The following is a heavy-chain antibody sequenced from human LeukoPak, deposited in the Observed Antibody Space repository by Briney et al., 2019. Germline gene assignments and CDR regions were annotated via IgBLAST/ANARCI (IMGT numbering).Heavy chain of an antibody. V-gene: IGHV4-38-2*02. CDR2: IFHTGST. J-gene: IGHJ6*03. CDR1: GDSISSGNY. Sequence: SETLSLTCTVSGDSISSGNYWGWIRQPPGKGLEWIGSIFHTGSTYFNLSLKSRVTISVDTSKNQFSLKLSSVTAADTAVYYCARHIHYDFWSGPYYMDVWGKGTTVTVSS. D-gene: IGHD3-3*01. CDR3: ARHIHYDFWSGPYYMDV.